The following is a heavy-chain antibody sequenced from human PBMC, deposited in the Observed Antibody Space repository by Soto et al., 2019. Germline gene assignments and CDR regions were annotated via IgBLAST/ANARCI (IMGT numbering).Heavy chain of an antibody. J-gene: IGHJ6*02. Sequence: EVQLVESGGGRVKPGGSLRLSCAASGFTFSSYSMNWVRQAPGKGLEWVSSISSSSSYIYYADSVKGRFTISRDKAKNSLYLQRNSLRAEDTAVYYCARGCYDFWSGSLYYYYGMDVWGQGTTVTVSS. V-gene: IGHV3-21*01. D-gene: IGHD3-3*01. CDR2: ISSSSSYI. CDR3: ARGCYDFWSGSLYYYYGMDV. CDR1: GFTFSSYS.